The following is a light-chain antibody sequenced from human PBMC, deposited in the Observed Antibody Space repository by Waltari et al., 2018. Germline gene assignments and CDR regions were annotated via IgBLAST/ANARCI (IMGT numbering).Light chain of an antibody. CDR3: LQHNTDPRT. V-gene: IGKV1-17*01. CDR1: QDIRNH. CDR2: AAS. Sequence: DIQMTQSPSSLPAPAGARVTITCRASQDIRNHLGWYQQKPGKAPKRLIYAASSLQSGVPSRFSGSGSGTEFTLTISSLQPEDFATYYCLQHNTDPRTFGQGTKVEIK. J-gene: IGKJ1*01.